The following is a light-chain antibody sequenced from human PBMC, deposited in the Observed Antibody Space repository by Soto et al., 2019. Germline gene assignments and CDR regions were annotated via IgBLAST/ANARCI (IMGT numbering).Light chain of an antibody. CDR1: SSDIGGYNY. Sequence: QSALTQPASVSGSPGQSITISCTGTSSDIGGYNYVSWYQQHPGKAPKVMIYGVSHRPSGVSNRFSGSKSGNTASLTISGLQAEDEADYNCSSYTSTNTLVFGGGTKVTVL. CDR3: SSYTSTNTLV. CDR2: GVS. J-gene: IGLJ3*02. V-gene: IGLV2-14*01.